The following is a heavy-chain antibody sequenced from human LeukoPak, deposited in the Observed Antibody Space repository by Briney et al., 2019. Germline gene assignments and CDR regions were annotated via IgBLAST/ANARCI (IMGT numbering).Heavy chain of an antibody. CDR3: ARVPTGSLFDY. J-gene: IGHJ4*02. CDR2: IYHSGST. CDR1: GYSISSGYY. D-gene: IGHD3-10*01. V-gene: IGHV4-38-2*02. Sequence: SETLSLTCTVSGYSISSGYYWGWIRPPPGKGLEWIGSIYHSGSTYYNPSLKSRVTISVDTSKNQFSLKLSSVTAADTAVYYCARVPTGSLFDYWGQGTLVTVSS.